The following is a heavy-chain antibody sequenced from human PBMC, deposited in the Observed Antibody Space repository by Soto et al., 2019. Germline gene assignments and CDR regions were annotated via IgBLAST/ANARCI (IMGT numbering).Heavy chain of an antibody. V-gene: IGHV3-23*01. CDR3: AKLSRYSSRWLYYFDY. CDR1: GFTFSNYA. Sequence: GGSLRLSCAASGFTFSNYAMSWVRQAPGKGLEWVSGITASGADTYYADSVKGRFSISRDNPENTLYLQMNSLRAEDTAVYYCAKLSRYSSRWLYYFDYWGQGTLVTVSS. CDR2: ITASGADT. J-gene: IGHJ4*02. D-gene: IGHD6-13*01.